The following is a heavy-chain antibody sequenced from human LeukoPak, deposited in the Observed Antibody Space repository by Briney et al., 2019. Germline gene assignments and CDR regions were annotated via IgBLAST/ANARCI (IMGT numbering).Heavy chain of an antibody. CDR3: ARARLQWEVRYPRFDS. V-gene: IGHV3-30*03. J-gene: IGHJ4*02. CDR1: GFAFSTYA. CDR2: ISYDGSYK. D-gene: IGHD1-26*01. Sequence: QPGRSLRLSCSASGFAFSTYAMHWVRQAPGKGLEWVAVISYDGSYKDYGDPVKGRFTLSRDNSKSTVFLEMSSLRAEDTAVYHCARARLQWEVRYPRFDSWGQGTLVTVPS.